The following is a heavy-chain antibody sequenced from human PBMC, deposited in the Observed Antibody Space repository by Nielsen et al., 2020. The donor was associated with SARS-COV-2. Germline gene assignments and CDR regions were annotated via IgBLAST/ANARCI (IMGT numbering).Heavy chain of an antibody. V-gene: IGHV4-39*02. Sequence: SETLSLTCTVSGGSISSSSYYWGWIRQPPGKGLEWIGTIYSTGSTYYNPSLKSRVTISVDTPKNHFSLELNSVTAADTAVYYCASHYGSGTNSDYWGQGTPVTVSS. J-gene: IGHJ4*02. D-gene: IGHD3-10*01. CDR1: GGSISSSSYY. CDR3: ASHYGSGTNSDY. CDR2: IYSTGST.